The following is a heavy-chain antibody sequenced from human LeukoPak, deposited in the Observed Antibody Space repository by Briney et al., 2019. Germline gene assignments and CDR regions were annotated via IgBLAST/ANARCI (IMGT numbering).Heavy chain of an antibody. CDR3: AKDRRDGHSLAGWYFDY. CDR1: GFTFSSYG. CDR2: ISYDGSNK. J-gene: IGHJ4*02. D-gene: IGHD5-24*01. V-gene: IGHV3-30*18. Sequence: PGGSLRLSCAASGFTFSSYGMHWVRQAPGKGLEWVAVISYDGSNKYYADSVKGRFTISRDNSKNTLYLQMNSLRAEDTAVYYCAKDRRDGHSLAGWYFDYWGQGTLVTVSS.